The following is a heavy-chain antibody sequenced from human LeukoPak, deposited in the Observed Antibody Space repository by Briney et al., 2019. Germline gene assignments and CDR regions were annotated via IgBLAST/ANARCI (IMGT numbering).Heavy chain of an antibody. CDR2: INHSGGT. CDR1: GGSFSGYY. V-gene: IGHV4-34*01. CDR3: ARGSRLTATRCFDY. Sequence: SETLSLTCAVYGGSFSGYYWSWIRQPPEKGLEWIGEINHSGGTNYNPSLKSRVTISVDTSKNQFSLKLTSVTAADTAVYYCARGSRLTATRCFDYWGQGTLVTVSP. D-gene: IGHD4-11*01. J-gene: IGHJ4*02.